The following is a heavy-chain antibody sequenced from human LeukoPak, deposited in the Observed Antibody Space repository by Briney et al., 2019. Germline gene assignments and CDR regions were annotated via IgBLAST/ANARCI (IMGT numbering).Heavy chain of an antibody. CDR3: ATENKRGYSYGSPTDAFDI. J-gene: IGHJ3*02. D-gene: IGHD5-18*01. V-gene: IGHV3-21*01. CDR2: ISSSSSYI. Sequence: PGGSLRLSCAASGFSFSTISMNWVRHAPGTGLEWVSSISSSSSYIYYADSVKGRFTISRDNSRKSLYLEMNSLRAEDTAVYYCATENKRGYSYGSPTDAFDIWGQGTMVTVSS. CDR1: GFSFSTIS.